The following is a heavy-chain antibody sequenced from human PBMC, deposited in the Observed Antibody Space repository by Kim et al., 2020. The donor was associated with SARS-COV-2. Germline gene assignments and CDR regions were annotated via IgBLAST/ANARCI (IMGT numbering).Heavy chain of an antibody. J-gene: IGHJ4*02. V-gene: IGHV3-30*10. Sequence: YTDSVKGRLTIYKDNPRHKLSLEMSSLRTEETAVYYCARDPVAGDPDYLDYWGQGTLVTVSS. CDR3: ARDPVAGDPDYLDY.